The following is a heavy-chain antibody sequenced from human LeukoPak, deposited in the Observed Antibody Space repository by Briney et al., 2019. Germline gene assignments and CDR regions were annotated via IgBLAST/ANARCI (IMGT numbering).Heavy chain of an antibody. J-gene: IGHJ4*02. V-gene: IGHV1-2*02. Sequence: ASVKVSCKASEYMFTDSYMYWVRQAPGQGLEWLGWINPSSGGTHYAQKFQGRVTMTRDTSISTAYMELSRLTSDDTAVYYCASGVAGTEEGFDYWGQGTLVTVSS. CDR2: INPSSGGT. D-gene: IGHD6-19*01. CDR1: EYMFTDSY. CDR3: ASGVAGTEEGFDY.